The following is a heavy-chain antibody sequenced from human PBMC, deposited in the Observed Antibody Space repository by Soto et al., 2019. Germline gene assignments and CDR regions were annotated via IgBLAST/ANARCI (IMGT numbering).Heavy chain of an antibody. CDR2: ISYDGSNK. CDR3: ARANLPYCISTSCYLFDY. CDR1: GFTFSSYA. Sequence: GALRLSCAASGFTFSSYAMHWVRQAPGKGLEWVAVISYDGSNKYYADSVKGRFTISRDNSKNTLYLQMNSLRAEDTAVYYCARANLPYCISTSCYLFDYWGQGTLVTVSS. V-gene: IGHV3-30-3*01. D-gene: IGHD2-2*01. J-gene: IGHJ4*02.